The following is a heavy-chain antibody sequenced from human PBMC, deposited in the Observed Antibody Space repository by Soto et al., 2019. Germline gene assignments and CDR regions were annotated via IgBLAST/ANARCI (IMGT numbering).Heavy chain of an antibody. CDR1: GDSITSIYH. D-gene: IGHD5-12*01. CDR2: IYHSGTT. Sequence: SETLSLTCAVSGDSITSIYHWAWIRQPPGRGLEWVACIYHSGTTYYNPSLKSRVTISVDTSKNQFSLKLSSVTAADTAVYYCARAVRYSGYDYDYWGQGTLVTVSS. V-gene: IGHV4-38-2*01. J-gene: IGHJ4*02. CDR3: ARAVRYSGYDYDY.